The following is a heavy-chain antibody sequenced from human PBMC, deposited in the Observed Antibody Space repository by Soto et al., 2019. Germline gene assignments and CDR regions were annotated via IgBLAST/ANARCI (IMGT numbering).Heavy chain of an antibody. J-gene: IGHJ4*02. D-gene: IGHD6-19*01. CDR1: GYNFINYG. Sequence: QVHLVQSGVEVKKPGASVKVSCKASGYNFINYGITWVRQAPGQGLEWMGWIRVHNGNTNHAQNLQGRVTMTTDTSTSTAYMELRSLRSDDTAVYYCARAPPERGSGWYSAYWGQGTLVTVSS. CDR2: IRVHNGNT. V-gene: IGHV1-18*01. CDR3: ARAPPERGSGWYSAY.